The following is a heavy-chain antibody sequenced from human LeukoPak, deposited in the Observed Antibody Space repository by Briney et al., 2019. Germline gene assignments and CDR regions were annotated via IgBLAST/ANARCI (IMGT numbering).Heavy chain of an antibody. V-gene: IGHV3-30-3*01. D-gene: IGHD2-15*01. J-gene: IGHJ3*02. CDR1: GFTFSSYA. Sequence: GGSLRLSCAASGFTFSSYAMHWVRQAPGKGLEWVAVISYDGSNKYYADSVKGRFTISRDNSKNTLYLQMNSLRAEDTAVYYCAKGNYIVVVVAATGDAFDIWGQGTMVTVSS. CDR2: ISYDGSNK. CDR3: AKGNYIVVVVAATGDAFDI.